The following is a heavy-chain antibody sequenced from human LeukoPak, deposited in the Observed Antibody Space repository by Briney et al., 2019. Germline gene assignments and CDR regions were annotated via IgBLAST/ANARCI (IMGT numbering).Heavy chain of an antibody. D-gene: IGHD3-22*01. Sequence: SGGSLRLSCAASGFTFNSYVMTWVRQAPGKGLEWASAISGSGGSTYYADSVKGRFTISRDNSKNTLYLQMDSLRAEDTAVYYCAKPAHYYDSSGYYYWGQGTLVTVSS. CDR2: ISGSGGST. J-gene: IGHJ4*02. V-gene: IGHV3-23*01. CDR1: GFTFNSYV. CDR3: AKPAHYYDSSGYYY.